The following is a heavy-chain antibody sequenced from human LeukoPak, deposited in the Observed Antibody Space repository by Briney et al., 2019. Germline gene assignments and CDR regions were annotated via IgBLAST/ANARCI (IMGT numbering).Heavy chain of an antibody. CDR2: ISGSSNYI. CDR1: GFTFSDYT. CDR3: ARDESGDNDAFDI. Sequence: GGSLRLSCAASGFTFSDYTMNWVRLAPGKGLEWVSSISGSSNYIYYADSVKGRFTISRGNAKNSLCLQMNSLRVEDTAVYYCARDESGDNDAFDIWGQGTMVTVSS. V-gene: IGHV3-21*01. J-gene: IGHJ3*02. D-gene: IGHD2-21*01.